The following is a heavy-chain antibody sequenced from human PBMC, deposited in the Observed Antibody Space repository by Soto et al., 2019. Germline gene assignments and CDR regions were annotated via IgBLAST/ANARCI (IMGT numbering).Heavy chain of an antibody. J-gene: IGHJ6*02. CDR3: SGDPPVFRFLYRMGG. CDR1: GFTFSSYW. D-gene: IGHD3-3*01. CDR2: IKQDGSEK. V-gene: IGHV3-7*03. Sequence: EVQLVESGGGLVQPGGSLRLSCAASGFTFSSYWMSWVRQAPGKGLEWVANIKQDGSEKYYVDSVKGRFTISRDNAKDSLFPEKNRLGGEGKGGYFWSGDPPVFRFLYRMGGRGQGTPGPGSS.